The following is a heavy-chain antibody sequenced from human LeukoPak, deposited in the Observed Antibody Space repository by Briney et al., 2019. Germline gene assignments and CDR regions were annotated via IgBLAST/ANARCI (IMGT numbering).Heavy chain of an antibody. CDR2: INEDGSIT. J-gene: IGHJ4*02. V-gene: IGHV3-74*01. D-gene: IGHD1-26*01. CDR1: GFTFSTYW. CDR3: GRDLGGRSGY. Sequence: GGSLRLSCAVSGFTFSTYWMHWVRQVPGEGLVWVSRINEDGSITNYADSVRGRFSISRDNAKNTLYLQMNSLRAEDTAVYYCGRDLGGRSGYWGQGTLVTVSS.